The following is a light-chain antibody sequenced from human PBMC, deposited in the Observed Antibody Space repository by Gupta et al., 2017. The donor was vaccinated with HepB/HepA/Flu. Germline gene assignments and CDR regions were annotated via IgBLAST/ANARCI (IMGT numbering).Light chain of an antibody. CDR2: ENN. CDR1: SSYIGNTY. CDR3: GTWDNSQTAVL. V-gene: IGLV1-51*02. J-gene: IGLJ2*01. Sequence: QSLLTQPPSVSAAQGQKVTISCSGSSSYIGNTYVSLYQQLPGTVPKLLIYENNKRPPLIPDRFSGSKSVTTATLGITGLQTGDEADYYCGTWDNSQTAVLFGGGTTPTVL.